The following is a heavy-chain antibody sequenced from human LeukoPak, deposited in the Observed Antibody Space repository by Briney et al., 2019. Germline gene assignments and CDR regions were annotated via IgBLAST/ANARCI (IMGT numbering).Heavy chain of an antibody. J-gene: IGHJ5*02. Sequence: GGSLRLSCAASGFSFRTYAMSWVRRAPGKGLDWVSAISDDSAKIYYSASVKGRFTISRDNSKNTLFLQLNSLRVEDTGVYYCAREYDSSWPSWGQGTPVTVSS. V-gene: IGHV3-23*01. CDR1: GFSFRTYA. CDR2: ISDDSAKI. D-gene: IGHD3-22*01. CDR3: AREYDSSWPS.